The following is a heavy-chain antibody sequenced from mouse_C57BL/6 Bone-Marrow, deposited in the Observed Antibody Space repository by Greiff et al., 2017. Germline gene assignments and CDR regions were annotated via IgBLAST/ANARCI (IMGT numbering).Heavy chain of an antibody. CDR1: GYTFTDYY. D-gene: IGHD2-5*01. CDR3: ARSYSNYPYYFDY. Sequence: EVQLQQSGPELVKPGASVKISCKASGYTFTDYYMNWVKQSHGKSLEWIGDINPNNGGTSYNQKFKGKATLTVDKSSSTAYMERRSLTSEDSAVYYCARSYSNYPYYFDYWGQGTTLTVSS. V-gene: IGHV1-26*01. J-gene: IGHJ2*01. CDR2: INPNNGGT.